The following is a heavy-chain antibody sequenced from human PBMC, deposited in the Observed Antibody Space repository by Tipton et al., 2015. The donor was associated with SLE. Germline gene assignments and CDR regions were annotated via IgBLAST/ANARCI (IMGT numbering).Heavy chain of an antibody. V-gene: IGHV3-30*04. CDR2: ISYDGSNK. CDR3: ARENMITFGGVIDY. Sequence: LSLTCAASGFTFSTYAMHWVRQPPGKGLEWVAVISYDGSNKYYADSVKGRFTISRDNSKNTLYLQMNSLRAEDTAVYYCARENMITFGGVIDYWGQGTLVTVSS. D-gene: IGHD3-16*01. CDR1: GFTFSTYA. J-gene: IGHJ4*02.